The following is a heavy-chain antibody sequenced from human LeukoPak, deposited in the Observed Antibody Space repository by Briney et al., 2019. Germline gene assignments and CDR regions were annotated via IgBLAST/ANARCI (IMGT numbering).Heavy chain of an antibody. CDR2: IYYSGST. V-gene: IGHV4-39*01. D-gene: IGHD6-13*01. CDR1: GGSISSSGYY. Sequence: PSETLSLTCSVSGGSISSSGYYWGWIRQPPWKGLEWIGTIYYSGSTYYNPSLKSRVTISVDTSKNQFSLNLRSVTAADTAVYYCARHPPYTAYSGSWGGNYFDYWGQGTLVTVSS. J-gene: IGHJ4*02. CDR3: ARHPPYTAYSGSWGGNYFDY.